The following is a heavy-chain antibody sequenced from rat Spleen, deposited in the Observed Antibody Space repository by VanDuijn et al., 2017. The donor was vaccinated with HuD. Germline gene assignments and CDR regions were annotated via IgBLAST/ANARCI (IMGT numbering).Heavy chain of an antibody. D-gene: IGHD1-9*01. CDR1: GFTFSNYG. V-gene: IGHV5-25*01. Sequence: EVQLVESGGGLVQPGRSMKLSCAASGFTFSNYGMAWVRQAPKKGLEWVAYISYDGGSTYYRDSVKGRFTISRDNAKSTLYLQMDSLRSEDTATYYCARLGGGLRVYWYYFDYWGQGVMVTVSS. J-gene: IGHJ2*01. CDR2: ISYDGGST. CDR3: ARLGGGLRVYWYYFDY.